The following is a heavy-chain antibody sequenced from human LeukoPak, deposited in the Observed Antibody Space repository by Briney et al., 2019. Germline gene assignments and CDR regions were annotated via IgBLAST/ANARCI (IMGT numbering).Heavy chain of an antibody. CDR1: GGSLSGHY. D-gene: IGHD3-22*01. CDR2: VSYTGRT. V-gene: IGHV4-59*11. CDR3: ARLRDNEISGHPDTVDV. J-gene: IGHJ3*01. Sequence: SETLSLTCTVSGGSLSGHYWSWIRQPPGKRLEWIGYVSYTGRTKYNPSLQSRVTISIDTSKSQFSLKLTSVTPADTAVYSCARLRDNEISGHPDTVDVWDQGKTVIGSS.